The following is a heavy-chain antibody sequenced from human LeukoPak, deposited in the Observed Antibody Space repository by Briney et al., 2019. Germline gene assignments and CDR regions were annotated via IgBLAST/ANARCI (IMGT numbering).Heavy chain of an antibody. D-gene: IGHD1-26*01. CDR1: GFTFSSYS. CDR3: ARARGAGLQYYYMDV. Sequence: GGSLRLSCAASGFTFSSYSMNWVRQAPGKGLEWVSYISSSSSYIYYADSVKGRFTISRDNAKNSLYLQMNSLRAEDTAVYYCARARGAGLQYYYMDVWGKGTTVTVSS. V-gene: IGHV3-21*05. CDR2: ISSSSSYI. J-gene: IGHJ6*03.